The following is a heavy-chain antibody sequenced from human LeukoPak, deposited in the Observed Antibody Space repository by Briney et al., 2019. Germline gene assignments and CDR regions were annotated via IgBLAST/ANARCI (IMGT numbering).Heavy chain of an antibody. Sequence: PGGPLRLSCAASGFTFSDYYMSWIRQAPGKGMEWIGYIYYSGSTNYNPSLKSRVTISVDTSKNQFSLKLSSVTAADTAVYYCARHVGYDSSGYYYFDYWGQGTLVTVSS. V-gene: IGHV4-59*08. CDR1: GFTFSDYY. J-gene: IGHJ4*02. D-gene: IGHD3-22*01. CDR3: ARHVGYDSSGYYYFDY. CDR2: IYYSGST.